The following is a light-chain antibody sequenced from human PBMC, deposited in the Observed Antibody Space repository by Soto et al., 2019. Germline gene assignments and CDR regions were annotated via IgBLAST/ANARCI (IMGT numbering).Light chain of an antibody. Sequence: MVTQSAAVVCLSQGERATPSCMASQGFXSSYSAWYQQKPGESPRVTTDSRATMAAGSPARLSGSGSGPDFTLTISSLEPEYFAVYFFQHYGYLTSTFGQGTMVAIK. CDR3: QHYGYLTST. CDR2: SRA. CDR1: QGFXSSY. J-gene: IGKJ1*01. V-gene: IGKV3-20*01.